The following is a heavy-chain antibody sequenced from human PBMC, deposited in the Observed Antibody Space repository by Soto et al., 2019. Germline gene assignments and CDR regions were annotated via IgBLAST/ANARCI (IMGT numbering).Heavy chain of an antibody. Sequence: SETLSLTCVVSNFSISSGYYWGWTRQSPGKGLEWIASIYRSGTTSYNPSLKSRVTISVDPSKNQFSLMLTAVTAADTAVYYCARTHSGSYYSVFNYWGRGSLVTVSS. CDR2: IYRSGTT. V-gene: IGHV4-38-2*01. D-gene: IGHD1-26*01. J-gene: IGHJ4*02. CDR3: ARTHSGSYYSVFNY. CDR1: NFSISSGYY.